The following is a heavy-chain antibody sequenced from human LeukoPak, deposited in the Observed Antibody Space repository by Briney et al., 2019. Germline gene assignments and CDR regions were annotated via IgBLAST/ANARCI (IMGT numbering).Heavy chain of an antibody. D-gene: IGHD3-9*01. Sequence: ASVKVSCTASGGTFSRSAVNWLRQAPGQGLEWLGWISAYNGNTNYAQKLKGRVTMTTDTSTSTAYMELRSLRSDDTAVFFFQTEDGIRYFDPQFDPWGQGTLVTVSS. V-gene: IGHV1-18*01. J-gene: IGHJ5*02. CDR3: QTEDGIRYFDPQFDP. CDR2: ISAYNGNT. CDR1: GGTFSRSA.